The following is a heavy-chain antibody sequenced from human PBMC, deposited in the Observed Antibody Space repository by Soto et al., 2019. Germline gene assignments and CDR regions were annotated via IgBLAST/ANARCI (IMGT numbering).Heavy chain of an antibody. CDR1: GFTFSSYA. V-gene: IGHV3-23*01. CDR2: ISGSGCST. Sequence: EVQLLESGGGLVQPGGSLRLSCAASGFTFSSYAMSWVRQAPGKGLEWVSAISGSGCSTYYADSVKGRFTISRDNSKNTLDLQMNSLRAEDTAVYYCAKDPKRGVVVAAKVGFFDYWGQGTLVTVSS. J-gene: IGHJ4*02. D-gene: IGHD2-15*01. CDR3: AKDPKRGVVVAAKVGFFDY.